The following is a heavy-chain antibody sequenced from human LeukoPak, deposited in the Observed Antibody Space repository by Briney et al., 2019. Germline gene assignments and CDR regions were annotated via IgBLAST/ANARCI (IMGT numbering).Heavy chain of an antibody. Sequence: PGGSLRLSCAASGFIFDDHGMRWVRQAPGQGLEWVSGINWNSGSIGYADSVKGRFTISRDNAKNALYLQMNRLRVEDTALYYCAKDITGYYEGGPDYWGQGTLVIVSA. CDR2: INWNSGSI. CDR3: AKDITGYYEGGPDY. CDR1: GFIFDDHG. D-gene: IGHD3-9*01. V-gene: IGHV3-9*01. J-gene: IGHJ4*02.